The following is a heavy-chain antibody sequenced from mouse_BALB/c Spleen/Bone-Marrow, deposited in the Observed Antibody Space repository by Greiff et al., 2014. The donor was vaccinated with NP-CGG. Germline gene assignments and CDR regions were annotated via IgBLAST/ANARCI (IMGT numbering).Heavy chain of an antibody. D-gene: IGHD2-10*02. Sequence: EVQLQQSGPELVKPGASVKISCKASGYSFTGYFMNWVKQSHGKSLEWIGRINPYNGETFYNQKLKGKATLTADKSSSTAHMEFLSLTSEDSAVYYCGRGAKKYGNYLDYWGQGTTLTVPS. V-gene: IGHV1-37*01. CDR3: GRGAKKYGNYLDY. CDR2: INPYNGET. J-gene: IGHJ2*01. CDR1: GYSFTGYF.